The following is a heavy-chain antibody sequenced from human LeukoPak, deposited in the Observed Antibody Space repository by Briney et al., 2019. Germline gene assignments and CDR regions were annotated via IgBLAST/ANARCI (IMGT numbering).Heavy chain of an antibody. Sequence: PSETLSLTCTVSGGSISSGGYYWSWIRQHPGKGLEWIGYIYYSGGTYYNPSLKSRVTISVDTSKNQFSLKLSSVTAADTAVYYCARTRGTTVTFDYWGQGTLVTVSS. CDR1: GGSISSGGYY. CDR3: ARTRGTTVTFDY. CDR2: IYYSGGT. V-gene: IGHV4-31*03. J-gene: IGHJ4*02. D-gene: IGHD4-17*01.